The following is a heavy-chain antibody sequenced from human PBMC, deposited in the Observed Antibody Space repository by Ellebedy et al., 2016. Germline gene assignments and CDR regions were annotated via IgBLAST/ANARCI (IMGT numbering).Heavy chain of an antibody. CDR3: ARDKGSSNYVYWFDP. CDR2: ISTGNSTI. J-gene: IGHJ5*02. CDR1: GFSVSSNY. Sequence: GESLKISCVVSGFSVSSNYLSWVRQAPGKGLEWVSYISTGNSTIDYADSVKGRFTISRDNAKNSLYLQMNSLRDEDTAVYYCARDKGSSNYVYWFDPWGQGTLVTVSS. V-gene: IGHV3-48*02. D-gene: IGHD4-11*01.